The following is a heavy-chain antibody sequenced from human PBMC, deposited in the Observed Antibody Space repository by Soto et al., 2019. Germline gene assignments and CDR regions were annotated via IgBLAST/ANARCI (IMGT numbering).Heavy chain of an antibody. V-gene: IGHV1-18*01. CDR2: ISAYNGNT. J-gene: IGHJ5*02. CDR1: GYTFTSYG. Sequence: ASVKVSCKASGYTFTSYGISWVRQAPGQGLEWMGWISAYNGNTNYAQKLQGRVTMTTDTSTSTAYMELRSLRSDDTAVYYCARDDRHCRGGSCYSDRPTNSRFDPWGQGNLVTVSS. CDR3: ARDDRHCRGGSCYSDRPTNSRFDP. D-gene: IGHD2-15*01.